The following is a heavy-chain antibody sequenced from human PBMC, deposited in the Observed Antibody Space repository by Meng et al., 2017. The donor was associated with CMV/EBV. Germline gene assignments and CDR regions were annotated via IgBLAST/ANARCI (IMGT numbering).Heavy chain of an antibody. Sequence: GSLRLSCTVSGGSVSSGSYYWGWIRQPPGKGLEWIGYIYYSGSTNYNPSLKSRVTISVDTSKNQFSLKLSSVTAADTAVYYCARESIVVVPAAIGGGYYYYGMDVWGQGTTVTVSS. CDR2: IYYSGST. D-gene: IGHD2-2*02. V-gene: IGHV4-61*01. J-gene: IGHJ6*02. CDR3: ARESIVVVPAAIGGGYYYYGMDV. CDR1: GGSVSSGSYY.